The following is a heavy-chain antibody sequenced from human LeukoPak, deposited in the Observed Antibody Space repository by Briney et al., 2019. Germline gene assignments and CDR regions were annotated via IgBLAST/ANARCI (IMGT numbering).Heavy chain of an antibody. J-gene: IGHJ6*03. D-gene: IGHD1-26*01. CDR3: ARSPTYSGSDRGYYYYYMDV. CDR2: INPSGGST. V-gene: IGHV1-46*01. CDR1: GYTFTSYY. Sequence: ASVKVSCKASGYTFTSYYMHWVRQAPGQGLEWMGIINPSGGSTSYAQKFQGRVTMTRDMSTSTVYMELSSLRSEDTALYYCARSPTYSGSDRGYYYYYMDVWGKGTTVTVSS.